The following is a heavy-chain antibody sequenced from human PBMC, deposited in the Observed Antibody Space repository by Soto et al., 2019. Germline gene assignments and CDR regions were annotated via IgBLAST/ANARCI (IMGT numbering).Heavy chain of an antibody. V-gene: IGHV4-39*01. CDR3: ARLSYGDYGEGYFDY. CDR2: IYYSGST. J-gene: IGHJ4*02. CDR1: GGSISSSSYY. Sequence: PSENLSLTCTVSGGSISSSSYYWGWIRQPPGKGLEWIGSIYYSGSTYYNPSLKSRVTISVDTSKNQFSLKLSSVTAADTAVYYCARLSYGDYGEGYFDYWGQGTLVTVSS. D-gene: IGHD4-17*01.